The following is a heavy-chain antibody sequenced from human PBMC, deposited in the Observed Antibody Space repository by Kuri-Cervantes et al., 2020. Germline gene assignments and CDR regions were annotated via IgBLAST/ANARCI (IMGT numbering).Heavy chain of an antibody. Sequence: ASVKVSCKASGYTFTGYYMHWVRQAPGQRLEWMGWSNAGNGNTKYSQEFQGRVTITRDTSASTAYMELSSLRSEDMAVYYCAAEAPNYYDSSGYNFDYWGQGTLVTVSS. V-gene: IGHV1-3*02. J-gene: IGHJ4*02. CDR2: SNAGNGNT. CDR1: GYTFTGYY. D-gene: IGHD3-22*01. CDR3: AAEAPNYYDSSGYNFDY.